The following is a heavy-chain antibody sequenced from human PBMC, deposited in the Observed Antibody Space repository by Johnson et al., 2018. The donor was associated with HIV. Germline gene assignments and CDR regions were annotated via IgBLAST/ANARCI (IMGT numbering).Heavy chain of an antibody. J-gene: IGHJ3*02. CDR2: TKNKANSYTT. CDR3: ALGGSWYAFDI. CDR1: GFTFSDHY. V-gene: IGHV3-72*01. D-gene: IGHD2-15*01. Sequence: VQLVESGGGLVQPGGSLRLSCAASGFTFSDHYMDWVRQAPGKGLEWVGRTKNKANSYTTEYAASVKGRFTISRDDSKNSLYLQMNSLRAEDTAVYYCALGGSWYAFDIWGQGTMVTVSS.